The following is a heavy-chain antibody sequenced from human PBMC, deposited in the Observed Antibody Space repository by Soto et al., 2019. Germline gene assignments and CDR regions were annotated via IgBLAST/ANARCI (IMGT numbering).Heavy chain of an antibody. CDR3: ARAPSWYNFDY. D-gene: IGHD6-13*01. J-gene: IGHJ4*02. CDR2: INAGNGNT. CDR1: GNTFTSIA. Sequence: ASVKVSCKASGNTFTSIAMHWGRQAPGQRLEWMVWINAGNGNTKYSQKFQGRVTITRDTSASTAYMELSSLRSEDTAVYYCARAPSWYNFDYWGQGTLVTVSS. V-gene: IGHV1-3*01.